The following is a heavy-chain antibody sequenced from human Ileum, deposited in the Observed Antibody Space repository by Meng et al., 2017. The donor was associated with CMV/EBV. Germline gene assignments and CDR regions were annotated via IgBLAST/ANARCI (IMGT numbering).Heavy chain of an antibody. CDR1: GFIFSNYE. D-gene: IGHD6-19*01. V-gene: IGHV3-48*03. CDR3: ARDRGKAVGEDGMDV. CDR2: ISTNGYMI. Sequence: GGSLRLSCVASGFIFSNYEMNWVRQAPGKGLEWVSYISTNGYMISYVDSVEGRFTISRDNAKNSLFLQMHSLRADDTAVYYCARDRGKAVGEDGMDVWGQGTTVTVSS. J-gene: IGHJ6*02.